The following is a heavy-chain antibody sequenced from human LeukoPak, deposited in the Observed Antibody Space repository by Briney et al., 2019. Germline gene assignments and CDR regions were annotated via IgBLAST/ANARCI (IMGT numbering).Heavy chain of an antibody. J-gene: IGHJ4*02. CDR3: ARGPKSMVRGVIFGY. CDR1: GGSISSGGHS. V-gene: IGHV4-30-2*01. D-gene: IGHD3-10*01. CDR2: IYHSGST. Sequence: SETLSLTCAVSGGSISSGGHSWSWIRQPPGKGLEWIGYIYHSGSTYYNPSLKSRVTISVDRSKNQFSLKLSSVTAADTAVYYCARGPKSMVRGVIFGYWGQGTLVTVSS.